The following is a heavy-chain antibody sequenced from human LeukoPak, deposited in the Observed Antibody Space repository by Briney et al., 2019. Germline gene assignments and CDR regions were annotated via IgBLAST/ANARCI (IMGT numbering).Heavy chain of an antibody. CDR3: ARVEVEVATIGAFDY. CDR1: GYTFTGYY. Sequence: ASVKVSCKASGYTFTGYYMHWVRQAPGQGLEWMGWINPNSGGTNYAQKFQGRVTMTRDTSISTAYMELSSLRSEDAAVYYCARVEVEVATIGAFDYWGQGTLVTVSS. J-gene: IGHJ4*02. D-gene: IGHD5-24*01. CDR2: INPNSGGT. V-gene: IGHV1-2*02.